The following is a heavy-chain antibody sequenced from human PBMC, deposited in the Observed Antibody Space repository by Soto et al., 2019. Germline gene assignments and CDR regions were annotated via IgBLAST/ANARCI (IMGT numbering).Heavy chain of an antibody. Sequence: QVQLVESGGSVVQPGRSLRLSCAASGFTFSSYGMHWVRQAPGKGLEWVAVISYDGSNKYYADSVKGRFTISRDNSKNTLYLQMNSLRAEDTAVYYCAKAASMTTVTTGSLGYWGQGTLVTVSS. CDR1: GFTFSSYG. D-gene: IGHD4-4*01. CDR2: ISYDGSNK. V-gene: IGHV3-30*18. CDR3: AKAASMTTVTTGSLGY. J-gene: IGHJ4*02.